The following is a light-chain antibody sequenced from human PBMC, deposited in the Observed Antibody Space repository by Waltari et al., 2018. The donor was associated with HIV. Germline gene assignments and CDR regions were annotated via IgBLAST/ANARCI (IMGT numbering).Light chain of an antibody. CDR1: QSISNW. CDR2: EAS. J-gene: IGKJ2*01. Sequence: DIQMTQSPSTVSASVGDRVTITCRASQSISNWLAWYQHTPGKAPKLLIYEASILESGVPSRFSGRGSGTEFTLTISSLQPDDFAAYYCQQYNDHLYTFGQGTKLEI. CDR3: QQYNDHLYT. V-gene: IGKV1-5*03.